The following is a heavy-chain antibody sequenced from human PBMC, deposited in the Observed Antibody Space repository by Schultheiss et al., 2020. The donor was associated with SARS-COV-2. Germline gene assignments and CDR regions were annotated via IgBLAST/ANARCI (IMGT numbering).Heavy chain of an antibody. CDR2: IYWDDDK. CDR1: GFSLSTSGVG. CDR3: ARIRIAAAGRSPLKNYYGMDV. V-gene: IGHV2-70*01. Sequence: SGPTLVKPTQTLTLTCTFSGFSLSTSGVGVGWIRQPPGKALEWLALIYWDDDKYYSTSLKTRLTISKDTSKNQVVLTMTNMDPVDTATYYCARIRIAAAGRSPLKNYYGMDVWGQGTTVTVSS. J-gene: IGHJ6*02. D-gene: IGHD6-13*01.